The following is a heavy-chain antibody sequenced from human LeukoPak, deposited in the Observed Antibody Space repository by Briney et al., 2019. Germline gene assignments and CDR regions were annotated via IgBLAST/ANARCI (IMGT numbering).Heavy chain of an antibody. V-gene: IGHV3-23*01. CDR2: INGGAYST. Sequence: GGSLRLSCAASGFTFSSYAMTWVRQAPGKGLEWISAINGGAYSTSYADSVKGRFTISRDNSNNTLYLQVNSLRAEDTAVYYCAGNSSGFKLGDVFDIWGKGKLVTVFS. CDR1: GFTFSSYA. CDR3: AGNSSGFKLGDVFDI. D-gene: IGHD3-22*01. J-gene: IGHJ3*02.